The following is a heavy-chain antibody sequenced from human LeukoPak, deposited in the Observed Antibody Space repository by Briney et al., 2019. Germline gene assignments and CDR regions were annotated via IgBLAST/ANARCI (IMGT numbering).Heavy chain of an antibody. D-gene: IGHD5-18*01. CDR2: INPNSGGT. J-gene: IGHJ4*02. CDR1: GYTFTGYY. CDR3: ARDPVDTAVVTRSAEFDY. Sequence: ASVKVSCKASGYTFTGYYMHLVRQAPGQGLEWMGWINPNSGGTNYAQKFQGRVTMTRDTSISTAYMELSRLRSDDTAVYYCARDPVDTAVVTRSAEFDYWGQGTLVTVSS. V-gene: IGHV1-2*02.